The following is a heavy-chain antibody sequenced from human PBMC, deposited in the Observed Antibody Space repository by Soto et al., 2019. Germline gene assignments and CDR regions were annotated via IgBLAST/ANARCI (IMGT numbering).Heavy chain of an antibody. Sequence: QPGGSLRLSCAASGFTFSSYAMSWVRQAPGKGLEWVSAISGSGGSTYYADSVKGWFAISRDNSKNTLYLQMNSLRAEDTAVYYCAKSGALLWFGELLEGPWFDPWGQGTLVTVSS. CDR2: ISGSGGST. CDR1: GFTFSSYA. CDR3: AKSGALLWFGELLEGPWFDP. V-gene: IGHV3-23*01. J-gene: IGHJ5*02. D-gene: IGHD3-10*01.